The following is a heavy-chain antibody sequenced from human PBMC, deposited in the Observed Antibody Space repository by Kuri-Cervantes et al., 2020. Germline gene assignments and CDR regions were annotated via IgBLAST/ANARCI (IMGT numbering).Heavy chain of an antibody. J-gene: IGHJ5*02. Sequence: GESLKISCAASGFTFSSYAMSWVRQAPGKGLEWVAVIWYDGSNKYYADSVKGRFTISRDNSKNTLYLQMNSLRAEDTAVYYCARGLRITIFGVVITRNNWFDPWGQGTLVTVSS. CDR2: IWYDGSNK. V-gene: IGHV3-33*08. CDR3: ARGLRITIFGVVITRNNWFDP. D-gene: IGHD3-3*01. CDR1: GFTFSSYA.